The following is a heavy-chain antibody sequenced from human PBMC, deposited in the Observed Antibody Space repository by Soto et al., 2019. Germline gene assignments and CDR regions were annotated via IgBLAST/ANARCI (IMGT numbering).Heavy chain of an antibody. Sequence: QVQLQESGPGLVKPSQTLSLTCTVSGGSISSGGHYWSWIRQHPGKGLEWIGYISYSGNPYFNPLFPSRLVISVDTSTNQYSLKVTSVTAADTAVYYCARSFTRPTHANWFDPWGEGTLVTVSS. CDR3: ARSFTRPTHANWFDP. J-gene: IGHJ5*02. CDR2: ISYSGNP. V-gene: IGHV4-31*03. D-gene: IGHD1-1*01. CDR1: GGSISSGGHY.